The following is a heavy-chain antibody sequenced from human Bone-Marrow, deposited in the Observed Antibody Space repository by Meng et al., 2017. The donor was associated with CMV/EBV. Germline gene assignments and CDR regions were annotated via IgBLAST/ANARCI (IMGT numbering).Heavy chain of an antibody. V-gene: IGHV3-48*03. J-gene: IGHJ6*02. D-gene: IGHD2/OR15-2a*01. Sequence: SCAASGFIFSNYDMNWVRQAPGKGLEWVSDISSSGMNVNYADSVKGRFAISRYNARNSLYLQMNSLTADDTAVYYCARRPLYDYGLDVWGQGTTVTVSS. CDR3: ARRPLYDYGLDV. CDR2: ISSSGMNV. CDR1: GFIFSNYD.